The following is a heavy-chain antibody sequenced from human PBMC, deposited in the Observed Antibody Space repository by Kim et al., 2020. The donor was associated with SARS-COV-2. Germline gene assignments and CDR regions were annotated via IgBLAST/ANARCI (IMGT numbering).Heavy chain of an antibody. J-gene: IGHJ4*02. CDR1: GGSISSYY. CDR2: IYYSGST. V-gene: IGHV4-59*08. D-gene: IGHD3-10*01. CDR3: ARQRRTMVRGVIPLWFFDY. Sequence: SETLSHTCTVSGGSISSYYWSWIRQPPGKGLEWIGYIYYSGSTNYNPSLKSRVTISVDTSKNQFSLKLSSVTAADTAVYYCARQRRTMVRGVIPLWFFDYWGQGTLVTVSS.